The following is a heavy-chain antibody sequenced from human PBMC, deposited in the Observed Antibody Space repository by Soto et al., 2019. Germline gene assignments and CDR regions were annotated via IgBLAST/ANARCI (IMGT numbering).Heavy chain of an antibody. D-gene: IGHD2-2*01. CDR3: ARIEGSTSPYYYYGMDV. V-gene: IGHV1-18*01. CDR2: ISAYNGNT. J-gene: IGHJ6*02. Sequence: QVQLVQSGAEVKKPGASVKVSCKASGYTFTSYGISWVRQAPGQGLEWMGWISAYNGNTNYAQKLQGRVTMTTDTSTSIAYMELRSLRSDDTAVYYCARIEGSTSPYYYYGMDVWGQGTTVTVSS. CDR1: GYTFTSYG.